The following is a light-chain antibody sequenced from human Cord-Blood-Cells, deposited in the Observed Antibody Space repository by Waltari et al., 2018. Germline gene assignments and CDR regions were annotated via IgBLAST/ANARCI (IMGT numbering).Light chain of an antibody. CDR3: KQSYSTPPWT. Sequence: DIQMTQSPSSLSASVGDRVTLTCRASQSISSYLNWYQQKPGKAPKLLIYAASSLQSGVPSRFSGSGSGTDFTLTISSLQPEDFATYYCKQSYSTPPWTFGQGTKVEIK. J-gene: IGKJ1*01. CDR1: QSISSY. CDR2: AAS. V-gene: IGKV1-39*01.